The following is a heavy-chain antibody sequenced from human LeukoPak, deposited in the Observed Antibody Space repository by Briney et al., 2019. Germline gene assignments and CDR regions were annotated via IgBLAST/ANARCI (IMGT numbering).Heavy chain of an antibody. Sequence: PGESLTLSCAASGFTLSSYWMHWVRQPPGRGLVWVSLINSDGSSTSYADSVKGRFTTSRDNAKNTLYLQMNSLRAEDTAVYYCARVNGYGYWGQGTLVTVSS. J-gene: IGHJ4*02. V-gene: IGHV3-74*01. CDR2: INSDGSST. D-gene: IGHD5-12*01. CDR1: GFTLSSYW. CDR3: ARVNGYGY.